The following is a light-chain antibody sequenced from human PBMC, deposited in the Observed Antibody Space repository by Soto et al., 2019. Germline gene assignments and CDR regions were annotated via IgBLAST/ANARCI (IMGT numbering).Light chain of an antibody. V-gene: IGKV2-24*01. CDR3: MQAPQSPRT. CDR1: QRLLHNTGNTY. J-gene: IGKJ4*02. CDR2: KGS. Sequence: VLTQTPLSSPVTPGQPASISSRSGQRLLHNTGNTYLGWHHQRPGQPPQLLIYKGSKRASGVPDRLSGSGAGTDFTLKISRVEAEDVGVYYCMQAPQSPRTFGRGTKVDIK.